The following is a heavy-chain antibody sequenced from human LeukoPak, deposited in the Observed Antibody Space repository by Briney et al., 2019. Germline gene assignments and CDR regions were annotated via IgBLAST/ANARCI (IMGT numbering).Heavy chain of an antibody. CDR3: ARGFRRVDY. V-gene: IGHV4-34*01. J-gene: IGHJ4*02. Sequence: SETLSLTCTVSGASITSYYWSWIRQPPGKGLEWIGEINHSGSTNYNPSLKSRVTISVDTSKNQFSLKLSSVTAADTAVYYCARGFRRVDYWGQGTLVTVSS. CDR2: INHSGST. CDR1: GASITSYY.